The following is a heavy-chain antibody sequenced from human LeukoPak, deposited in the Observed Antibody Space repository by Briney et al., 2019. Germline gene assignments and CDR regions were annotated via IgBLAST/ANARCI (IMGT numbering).Heavy chain of an antibody. V-gene: IGHV1-2*02. Sequence: GASVKVSCKASGYTFTGYYMHWVRQAPGQGLEWMGWINPNSGGTKFAQKFQGRVTMTRDTSISTAYMELRRLRSDDTAVYYCARAYYYDSSVYWGQGTLVTVSS. CDR1: GYTFTGYY. CDR3: ARAYYYDSSVY. D-gene: IGHD3-22*01. CDR2: INPNSGGT. J-gene: IGHJ4*02.